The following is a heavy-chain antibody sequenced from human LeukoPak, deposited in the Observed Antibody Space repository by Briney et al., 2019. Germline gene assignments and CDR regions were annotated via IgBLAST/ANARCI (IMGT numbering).Heavy chain of an antibody. Sequence: QAGGSLRLSCAASGFTFDDYAMYWVRHAPGKGLEWVSGISWNSGSIGYADSVKGRFTISRDNAKNSLYLQMNSLRAEDTALYYCAKGGKYGDYDILRNWGQGTLVTVSS. CDR3: AKGGKYGDYDILRN. CDR2: ISWNSGSI. D-gene: IGHD4-17*01. CDR1: GFTFDDYA. V-gene: IGHV3-9*01. J-gene: IGHJ4*02.